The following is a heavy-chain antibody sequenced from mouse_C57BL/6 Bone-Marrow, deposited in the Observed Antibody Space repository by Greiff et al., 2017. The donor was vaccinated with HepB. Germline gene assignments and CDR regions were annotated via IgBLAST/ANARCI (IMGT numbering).Heavy chain of an antibody. CDR1: GYSFTGYF. V-gene: IGHV1-20*01. CDR2: INPYNGDT. J-gene: IGHJ3*01. CDR3: ARAYDGYFLSY. Sequence: VHVKQSGPELVKPGDSVKISCKASGYSFTGYFMNWVMQSHGKSLEWIGRINPYNGDTFYNQKFKGKATLTVDKSSSTAHMELRSLTSEDSAVYYCARAYDGYFLSYWGQGTLVTVSA. D-gene: IGHD2-3*01.